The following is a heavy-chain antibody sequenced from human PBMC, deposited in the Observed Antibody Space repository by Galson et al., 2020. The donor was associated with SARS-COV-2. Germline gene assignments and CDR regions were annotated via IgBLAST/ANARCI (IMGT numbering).Heavy chain of an antibody. J-gene: IGHJ4*02. CDR1: GFTFDDYA. CDR2: ISWNSGSI. D-gene: IGHD6-13*01. CDR3: ALIAAAGY. V-gene: IGHV3-9*01. Sequence: SLKISCAASGFTFDDYAMHWVRQAQGKGLEWVSGISWNSGSIGYADSVKGRFTISRDNAKNSLYLQMNSLRAEDTALYYCALIAAAGYWGQGTLVTVSS.